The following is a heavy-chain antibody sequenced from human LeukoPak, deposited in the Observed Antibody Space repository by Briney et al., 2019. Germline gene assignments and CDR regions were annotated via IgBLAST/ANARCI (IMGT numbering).Heavy chain of an antibody. Sequence: SETLSLTCTVSGGSISSYYWSWIRQPPGKGLEWIGYIYYSGNTNYNPSLKSRVTISVDTSKNQFSLKLSSVTAADTAVYYCARGRSSSPRGWFDPWGQGTLVTVSS. V-gene: IGHV4-59*01. CDR2: IYYSGNT. J-gene: IGHJ5*02. D-gene: IGHD6-13*01. CDR3: ARGRSSSPRGWFDP. CDR1: GGSISSYY.